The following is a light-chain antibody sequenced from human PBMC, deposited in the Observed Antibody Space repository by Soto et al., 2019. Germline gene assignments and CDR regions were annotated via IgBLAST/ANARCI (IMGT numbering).Light chain of an antibody. J-gene: IGLJ2*01. Sequence: QSVLTQPPSMSGAPGQRVTISCTGSSSNIGAGYDVHWYQQLPGTGPKLLISGNSNRPSGVPDRFSGSKSGTSASLAITGLQAEDEADYYCQSYDSSLSGVVFGGGTKLTVL. CDR2: GNS. V-gene: IGLV1-40*01. CDR1: SSNIGAGYD. CDR3: QSYDSSLSGVV.